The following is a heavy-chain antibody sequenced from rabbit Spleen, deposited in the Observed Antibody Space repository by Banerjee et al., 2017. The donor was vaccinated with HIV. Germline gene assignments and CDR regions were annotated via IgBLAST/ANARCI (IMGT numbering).Heavy chain of an antibody. CDR1: GFSFSSSYY. J-gene: IGHJ6*01. CDR3: ARDTSSSFSSYGMDL. V-gene: IGHV1S40*01. CDR2: IDVGGSGFT. D-gene: IGHD1-1*01. Sequence: QSLEESGGDLVKPEGSLTLTCTASGFSFSSSYYMCWVRQAPGKGLEWIACIDVGGSGFTYFATWAKGRFAISKTSSTTVTLQMTRLTAADTATYFCARDTSSSFSSYGMDLWGQGTLVTVS.